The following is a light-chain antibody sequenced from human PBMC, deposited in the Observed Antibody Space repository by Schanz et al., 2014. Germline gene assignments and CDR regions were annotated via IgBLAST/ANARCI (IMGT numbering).Light chain of an antibody. CDR1: SSDVGNYNY. CDR3: SSYAGSSTVV. CDR2: DVT. Sequence: QSVLTQPASVSGSPGQSITISCTGTSSDVGNYNYVSWYRHHPGKAPKLIIFDVTSRPSGVSNRFSGSKSGNTASLTISGLRAEDEADYYCSSYAGSSTVVFGGGTKVTVL. V-gene: IGLV2-14*03. J-gene: IGLJ2*01.